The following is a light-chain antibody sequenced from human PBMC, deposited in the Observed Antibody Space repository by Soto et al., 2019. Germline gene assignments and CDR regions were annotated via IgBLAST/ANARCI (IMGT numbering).Light chain of an antibody. CDR3: AVWDDSLSRYV. V-gene: IGLV1-44*01. J-gene: IGLJ1*01. Sequence: QSVLTQPPSASGTPGQRVTISCSGSSSNIGFNTVSWYQQLPGTAPRLVIYYNDQRPSGFPDRFSGSKSGTSASLAISGLHPEDEANYYCAVWDDSLSRYVFATGTKLTVL. CDR1: SSNIGFNT. CDR2: YND.